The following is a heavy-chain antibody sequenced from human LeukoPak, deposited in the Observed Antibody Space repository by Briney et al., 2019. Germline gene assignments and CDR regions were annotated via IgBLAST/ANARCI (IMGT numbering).Heavy chain of an antibody. CDR1: GGSFNYYF. CDR3: ASPSGRQYADALDI. V-gene: IGHV4-34*01. J-gene: IGHJ3*02. D-gene: IGHD1-26*01. Sequence: SETLSLTCAVYGGSFNYYFWSWIRQPPGKGLEWIGEINHGGRTNYNPSLKSRVTISVDKSKNQFSLKLTSVTAADTAMYYCASPSGRQYADALDIWGQGRMVIVSS. CDR2: INHGGRT.